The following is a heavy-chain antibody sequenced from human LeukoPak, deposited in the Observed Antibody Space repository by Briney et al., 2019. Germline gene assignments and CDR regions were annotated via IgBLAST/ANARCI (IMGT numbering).Heavy chain of an antibody. D-gene: IGHD3-10*01. CDR3: ARFGKASDGWFDP. Sequence: PSETPSLTCTVSGGSISSYYWSWIRQPPGKGLEWIGYIYTSGSTNYNPSLKSRVTISVDTSKNQFSLKLSSVTPADTAVYYCARFGKASDGWFDPWGQGTLVTVSS. CDR1: GGSISSYY. V-gene: IGHV4-4*09. CDR2: IYTSGST. J-gene: IGHJ5*02.